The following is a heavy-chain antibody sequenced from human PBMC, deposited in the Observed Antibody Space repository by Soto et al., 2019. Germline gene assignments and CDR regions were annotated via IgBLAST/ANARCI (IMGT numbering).Heavy chain of an antibody. CDR2: ISYDGSNK. Sequence: GGSLRLSCAASGFTFSSYAMHWVRQAPGKGLEWVAVISYDGSNKYYADSVKGRFTISRDNSKNTLYLQMNSLRAEGTAVYYCARHWSHDAFDIWGQGTMVTVSS. D-gene: IGHD1-1*01. J-gene: IGHJ3*02. CDR3: ARHWSHDAFDI. CDR1: GFTFSSYA. V-gene: IGHV3-30-3*01.